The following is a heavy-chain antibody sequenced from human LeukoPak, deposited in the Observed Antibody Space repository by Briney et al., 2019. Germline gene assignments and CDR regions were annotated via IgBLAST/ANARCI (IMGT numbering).Heavy chain of an antibody. D-gene: IGHD2-2*01. CDR2: ISAYNGNT. CDR3: ARDREVPPIVVVPAAIPTGY. Sequence: ASVTVSCTASGYTFTSYGISWVRQAPGQGVEGVGWISAYNGNTNYAQKLQGRVTMTTDTSTSTAYMELRSLRSDDTAVYYCARDREVPPIVVVPAAIPTGYWGQGTLVTVSS. J-gene: IGHJ4*02. V-gene: IGHV1-18*01. CDR1: GYTFTSYG.